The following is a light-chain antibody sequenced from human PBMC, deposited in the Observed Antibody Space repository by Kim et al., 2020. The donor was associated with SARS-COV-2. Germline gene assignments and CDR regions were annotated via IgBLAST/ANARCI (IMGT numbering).Light chain of an antibody. CDR1: QSVSSSS. V-gene: IGKV3-20*01. Sequence: EIVLTQSPGTLSLSPGERVTLSCRASQSVSSSSLAWYQQKSGQAPRLLISGASRRATGIPDRFSGSESGTDFTLTISRLEPEDFAVYYCQQYGSPPLTFGGGTKVVIK. CDR3: QQYGSPPLT. J-gene: IGKJ4*01. CDR2: GAS.